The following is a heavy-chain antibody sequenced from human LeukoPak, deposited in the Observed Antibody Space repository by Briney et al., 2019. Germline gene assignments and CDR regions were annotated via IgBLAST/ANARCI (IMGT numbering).Heavy chain of an antibody. CDR1: GFTFDDYA. D-gene: IGHD5-18*01. Sequence: TGGSLRLSCAASGFTFDDYAMHWVRQAPGKGLEWVSGISWNSGNIGYADSVRGRFTISRDNAKNSLYLQMDSLRPEDTAFYYCVKVDRDTGMGWHSWFDPWGQGTLVTVSS. J-gene: IGHJ5*02. CDR2: ISWNSGNI. CDR3: VKVDRDTGMGWHSWFDP. V-gene: IGHV3-9*01.